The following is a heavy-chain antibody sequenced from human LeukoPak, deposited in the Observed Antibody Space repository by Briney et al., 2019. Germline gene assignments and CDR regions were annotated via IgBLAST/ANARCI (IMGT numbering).Heavy chain of an antibody. Sequence: GRSLRLSCAASGFTFSSYGMRWVRQAPGKGLEWVAVIWYGGSNKYYAGSVKGRFTISRDNSKNTLYLQMNSLRAEDTAVYYCAAEVGAKRGLFDYWGQGTLVTVSP. CDR3: AAEVGAKRGLFDY. CDR1: GFTFSSYG. V-gene: IGHV3-33*08. CDR2: IWYGGSNK. D-gene: IGHD1-26*01. J-gene: IGHJ4*02.